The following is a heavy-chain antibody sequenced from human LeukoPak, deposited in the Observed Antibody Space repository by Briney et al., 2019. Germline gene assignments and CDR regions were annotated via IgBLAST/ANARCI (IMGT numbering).Heavy chain of an antibody. D-gene: IGHD3-10*01. V-gene: IGHV4-61*02. CDR2: IYTSGST. CDR3: ASYTMADPSDAFDI. CDR1: GGSISSGSYY. J-gene: IGHJ3*02. Sequence: SETLSLTCTVSGGSISSGSYYWSWIRQPAGKGLEWIGRIYTSGSTNYNPSLKSRVTTSVDTSKNQFSLKLSSVTAADTAVYYCASYTMADPSDAFDIWGQGTMVTVSS.